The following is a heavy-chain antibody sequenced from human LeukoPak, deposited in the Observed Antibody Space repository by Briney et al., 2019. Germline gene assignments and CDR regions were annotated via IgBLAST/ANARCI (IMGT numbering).Heavy chain of an antibody. CDR2: ISTDGKST. J-gene: IGHJ4*02. D-gene: IGHD4-23*01. CDR3: ARDGRNSRTRTNFDY. CDR1: GFTFSNYW. V-gene: IGHV3-74*01. Sequence: GGSLRLSCVASGFTFSNYWMLWVRQAPGKGLMWVSLISTDGKSTRYAESVKGRFTISRDNAKNALYLQMNSLRAEDTAVYYCARDGRNSRTRTNFDYWGQGTLVTVSS.